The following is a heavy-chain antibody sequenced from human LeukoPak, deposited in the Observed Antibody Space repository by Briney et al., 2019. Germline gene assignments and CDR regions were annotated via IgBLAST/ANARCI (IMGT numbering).Heavy chain of an antibody. CDR2: IIPIFGTA. Sequence: SVKVSCKASGGTFSRYAISWVRQAPGQGLEWMGGIIPIFGTANYAQKFQGRVTITTDESTSTAYMELSSLRSEDTAVYYCARGTSLRDSDAFDIWGQGTMVTVSS. D-gene: IGHD1-14*01. V-gene: IGHV1-69*05. CDR3: ARGTSLRDSDAFDI. CDR1: GGTFSRYA. J-gene: IGHJ3*02.